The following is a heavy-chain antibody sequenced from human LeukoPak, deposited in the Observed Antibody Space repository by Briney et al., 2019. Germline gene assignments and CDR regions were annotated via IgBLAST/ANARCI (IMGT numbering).Heavy chain of an antibody. Sequence: GGSLRLSCAASGFTVSSNYMIWVRQAPGKGLEWVSVIYSGGSTYYADSVKGRFTISRDNSKNTLYPQMNSLRTEDTAVYYCARGKSSSWYPLDYWGQGTLVTVSS. CDR1: GFTVSSNY. CDR2: IYSGGST. CDR3: ARGKSSSWYPLDY. J-gene: IGHJ4*02. D-gene: IGHD6-13*01. V-gene: IGHV3-53*01.